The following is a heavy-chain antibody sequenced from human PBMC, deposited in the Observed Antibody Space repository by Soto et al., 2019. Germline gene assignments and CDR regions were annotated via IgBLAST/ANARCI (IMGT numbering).Heavy chain of an antibody. D-gene: IGHD2-15*01. Sequence: SETLSLTCTVSGGSISSSSYYWGWIRQPPGKGLEWIGSIYYSGSTYYNPSLKSRVTISVDTSKNQFSLKLSSVTAADTAVYYCARDRGGGPHDAFDIWGQGTMVTVSS. CDR2: IYYSGST. CDR3: ARDRGGGPHDAFDI. V-gene: IGHV4-39*07. CDR1: GGSISSSSYY. J-gene: IGHJ3*02.